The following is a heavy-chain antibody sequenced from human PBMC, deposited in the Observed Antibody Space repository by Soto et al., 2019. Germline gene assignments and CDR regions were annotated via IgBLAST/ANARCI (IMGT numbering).Heavy chain of an antibody. V-gene: IGHV3-74*01. Sequence: EVQLVESGGGLVQPGGSLRLSCAASGITFSNYWIHWVRKAPGKGLVWVSRINSDGSRINYADSVRGLFTISRDNAKNTLYLQVNSLGAEDTAVYYCARGASGRYYMDVWGKGTTVTVSS. CDR2: INSDGSRI. CDR3: ARGASGRYYMDV. CDR1: GITFSNYW. D-gene: IGHD3-10*01. J-gene: IGHJ6*03.